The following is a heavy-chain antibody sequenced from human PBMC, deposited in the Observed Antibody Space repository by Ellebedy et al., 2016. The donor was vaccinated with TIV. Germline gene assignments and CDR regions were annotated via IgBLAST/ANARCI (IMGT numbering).Heavy chain of an antibody. V-gene: IGHV3-33*01. J-gene: IGHJ4*02. CDR2: IWYDGSNK. Sequence: PGGSLRLSCAASGFTFSSYGMHRVRQAPGKGLEWVAVIWYDGSNKYYADSVKGRFTISRDNSKNTLYLQMNSMRAEDTAVYYCARDRETKGDTAMGLDYWGQGTLVTVSS. CDR3: ARDRETKGDTAMGLDY. CDR1: GFTFSSYG. D-gene: IGHD5-18*01.